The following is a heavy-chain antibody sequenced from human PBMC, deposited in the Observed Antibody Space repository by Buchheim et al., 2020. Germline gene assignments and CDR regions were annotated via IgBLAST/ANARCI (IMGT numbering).Heavy chain of an antibody. CDR2: IKPDGSQK. CDR1: GFTFSTHW. J-gene: IGHJ4*02. Sequence: EVQLVESGGGLVQPGGSLRLSCAASGFTFSTHWMTWVRQAPGKGLEWLANIKPDGSQKHYVDSVKGRFTISRDNAKNSLSLQMSSLRAEDTALYYCAKDVLRWAFDYWGQGAL. CDR3: AKDVLRWAFDY. V-gene: IGHV3-7*03. D-gene: IGHD4-23*01.